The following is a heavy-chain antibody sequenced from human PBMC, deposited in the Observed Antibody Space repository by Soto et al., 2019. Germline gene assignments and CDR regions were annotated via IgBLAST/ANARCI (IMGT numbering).Heavy chain of an antibody. CDR1: GFTFSSYG. Sequence: PGGSLRLSCAASGFTFSSYGMHWVRQAPGKWLEWVAVISYDGSNKYYADSVKGRFTLSRDNSKNALFLQMNSLRAEDTAVYYCAKLTSESGYAYGSPNFYSWGQGNLVTVSS. D-gene: IGHD5-18*01. CDR3: AKLTSESGYAYGSPNFYS. CDR2: ISYDGSNK. J-gene: IGHJ4*02. V-gene: IGHV3-30*18.